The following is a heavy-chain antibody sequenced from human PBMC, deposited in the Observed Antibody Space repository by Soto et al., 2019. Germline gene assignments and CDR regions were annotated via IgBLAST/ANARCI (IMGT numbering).Heavy chain of an antibody. CDR2: IYYSGST. CDR3: ARGSSGYSYGYFDY. CDR1: GGSISSGGYY. V-gene: IGHV4-31*03. Sequence: QVQLQESGPGLVKPSQTLSLTCTVSGGSISSGGYYWSWIRQHPGKGLEWIGYIYYSGSTYYNPSLKSRVTISVATSKNQFSLKLSSVTAADTAVYYCARGSSGYSYGYFDYWGQGTLVTVSS. J-gene: IGHJ4*02. D-gene: IGHD5-18*01.